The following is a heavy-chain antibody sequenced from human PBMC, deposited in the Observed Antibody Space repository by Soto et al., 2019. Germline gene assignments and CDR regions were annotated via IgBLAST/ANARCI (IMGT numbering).Heavy chain of an antibody. D-gene: IGHD6-13*01. V-gene: IGHV1-2*02. CDR1: GYTFTGYY. J-gene: IGHJ6*02. CDR2: INPNSGGT. Sequence: ASVKVSCKASGYTFTGYYMHWVRQAPGQGLEWMGWINPNSGGTNYAQKFQGRVTMTRDTSISTAYMELSRLRSDDTAVYYCARDRDSSGWYPRLYYYYYGMDVWGQGTTVTVSS. CDR3: ARDRDSSGWYPRLYYYYYGMDV.